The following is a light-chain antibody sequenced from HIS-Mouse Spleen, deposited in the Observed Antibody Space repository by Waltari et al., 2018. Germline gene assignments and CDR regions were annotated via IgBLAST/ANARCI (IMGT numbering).Light chain of an antibody. J-gene: IGLJ2*01. CDR1: NIGSKS. V-gene: IGLV3-21*02. CDR3: QVWDSSSDHVV. Sequence: SYVLTQPPSVSVAPGQTARITCGGNNIGSKSVHWYQQKPGQAPVLVVYDVSDRPSGVPERFSVSNSGTTATLTISRVEAGDEADYYCQVWDSSSDHVVFGGGTKLTVL. CDR2: DVS.